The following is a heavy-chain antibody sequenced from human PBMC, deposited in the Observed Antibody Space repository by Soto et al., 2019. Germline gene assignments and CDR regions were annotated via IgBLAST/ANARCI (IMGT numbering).Heavy chain of an antibody. Sequence: QVQLVQSGPEVRKPGASVRLSCATSGYNFNQYYIHWVRQAPGQGLEWMGIINLRGGTTEYAHKFRARVTVTGDTSTRTAYMELSSLRSEDTAVYFCASGPDDSDVPRWDHWGQGTLITVSS. CDR3: ASGPDDSDVPRWDH. CDR2: INLRGGTT. V-gene: IGHV1-46*02. J-gene: IGHJ4*02. D-gene: IGHD4-17*01. CDR1: GYNFNQYY.